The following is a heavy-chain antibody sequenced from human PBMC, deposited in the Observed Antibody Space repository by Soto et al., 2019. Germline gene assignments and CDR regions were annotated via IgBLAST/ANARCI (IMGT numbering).Heavy chain of an antibody. CDR2: IYDRGGT. CDR1: GGSISSSNW. V-gene: IGHV4-4*02. J-gene: IGHJ6*02. CDR3: ARVVGCYYYGMDV. Sequence: QVQLQESGPGLVKPSGTLSLTCAFSGGSISSSNWWSWVRQPPGKGLEWIGEIYDRGGTNYNLSLTGRVTISVAKCKNQFSLKLSSVAAADAAVYSCARVVGCYYYGMDVWGQGTTVTVSS. D-gene: IGHD2-2*01.